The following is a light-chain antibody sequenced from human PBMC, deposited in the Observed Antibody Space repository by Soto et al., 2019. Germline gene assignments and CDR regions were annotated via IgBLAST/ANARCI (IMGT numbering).Light chain of an antibody. V-gene: IGKV3-15*01. J-gene: IGKJ1*01. CDR1: QSVGSN. CDR2: GVS. Sequence: EIVMTQSPGTLSVSPGERASLSCRASQSVGSNLAWFQQKPGQAPRLLISGVSTRATGIPARFSGSGSGTEFTLTISSLQSEDFAVYYCHQYNNGPRTFGQGTKVDIK. CDR3: HQYNNGPRT.